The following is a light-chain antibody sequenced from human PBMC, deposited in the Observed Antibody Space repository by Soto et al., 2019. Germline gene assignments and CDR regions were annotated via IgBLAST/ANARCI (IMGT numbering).Light chain of an antibody. CDR3: QQYNDYSWT. CDR2: KAS. Sequence: DIPMTQSPSTLSASVGDRVTITCRASQSINNWLAWYQQKPGKPPNLLIYKASNLESGVPSRFSGSGSGTEFTLTISSLQPDDFATYYCQQYNDYSWTFGQGTKVEIK. J-gene: IGKJ1*01. V-gene: IGKV1-5*03. CDR1: QSINNW.